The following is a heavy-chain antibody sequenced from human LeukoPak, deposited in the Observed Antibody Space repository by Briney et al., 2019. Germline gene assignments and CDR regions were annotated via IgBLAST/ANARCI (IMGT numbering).Heavy chain of an antibody. D-gene: IGHD1-1*01. CDR2: ISGSGGST. Sequence: GGSLRLSCAASGFTFSSYAMSWVRQAPGKGLEWVSAISGSGGSTYYADSVKGRFTISRDNAKNTLYLQMNSLRAEDTAVYYCARPPRNERSYHDAFDIWGQGTMVTVSS. CDR3: ARPPRNERSYHDAFDI. V-gene: IGHV3-23*01. J-gene: IGHJ3*02. CDR1: GFTFSSYA.